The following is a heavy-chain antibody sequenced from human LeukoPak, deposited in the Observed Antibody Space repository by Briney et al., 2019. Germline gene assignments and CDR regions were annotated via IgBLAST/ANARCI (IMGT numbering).Heavy chain of an antibody. V-gene: IGHV1-46*01. D-gene: IGHD3-10*01. CDR3: ARDKGVSEGY. CDR1: GGTFSSYA. J-gene: IGHJ4*02. Sequence: GSSVKVSCKASGGTFSSYAISWVRQAPGQGLEWMGIINPSGGSTSYAQKFQGRVTMTRDTSTSTVYMELSSLRSEDTAVYYCARDKGVSEGYWGQGTLVTVSS. CDR2: INPSGGST.